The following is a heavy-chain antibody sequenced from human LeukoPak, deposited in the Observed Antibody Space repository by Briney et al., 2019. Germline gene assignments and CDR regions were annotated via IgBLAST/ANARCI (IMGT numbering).Heavy chain of an antibody. CDR3: VRDLLTLPQKYFDS. CDR2: IWYDGSNK. Sequence: GGSLRLSCAASGFSLGGYGMHWVRQAPGKGLEWVAYIWYDGSNKYYGDSMKGRFTISRDNSKNMLYLQMSSLRAEDTAVYYCVRDLLTLPQKYFDSWGQGTLVSVSS. V-gene: IGHV3-30*02. CDR1: GFSLGGYG. D-gene: IGHD3-9*01. J-gene: IGHJ4*02.